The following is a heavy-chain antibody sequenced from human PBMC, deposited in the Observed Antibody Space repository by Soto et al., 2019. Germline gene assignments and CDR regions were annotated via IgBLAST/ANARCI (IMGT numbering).Heavy chain of an antibody. V-gene: IGHV3-23*01. J-gene: IGHJ4*02. CDR2: ISGNGSNT. CDR1: GFTFSSYA. Sequence: EVQLLESGGGLVQPGGSLRLSCAASGFTFSSYALNWVRQAPGKGLEWVSSISGNGSNTYYADSVKGRFSISRDNSKNTLYLQMNSLRDDDTAVFYCARGRYCTSTNCYTDFDYWGQGTLVTVSS. D-gene: IGHD2-2*02. CDR3: ARGRYCTSTNCYTDFDY.